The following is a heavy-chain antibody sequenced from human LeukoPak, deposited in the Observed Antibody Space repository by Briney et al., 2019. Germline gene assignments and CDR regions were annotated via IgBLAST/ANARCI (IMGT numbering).Heavy chain of an antibody. J-gene: IGHJ6*03. D-gene: IGHD3-3*01. Sequence: SETLSLTCTVSGGSISSYYWSWIRQPPGKGLEWIGYIYYSGSTNYNPSLKSRVTISVDTSKNQFSLKLSSVTAADTAVYYCATGTDFWSGYYYYYYMDVWGKGTTVTVS. CDR1: GGSISSYY. V-gene: IGHV4-59*01. CDR3: ATGTDFWSGYYYYYYMDV. CDR2: IYYSGST.